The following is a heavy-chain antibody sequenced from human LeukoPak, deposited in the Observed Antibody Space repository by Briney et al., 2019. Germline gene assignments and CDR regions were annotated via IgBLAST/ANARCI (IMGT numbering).Heavy chain of an antibody. V-gene: IGHV3-23*01. J-gene: IGHJ5*02. CDR1: GFTFSNYA. D-gene: IGHD7-27*01. CDR2: ISAAGGST. Sequence: GGSLRLSCAASGFTFSNYAISWVRQAPGKGLEWVLAISAAGGSTYYADSVKGRFTFSRDNAKNTLYVQMNSLRAEDTAVYYCARATHLVKLGMGWLDPWGQGTLVTVSS. CDR3: ARATHLVKLGMGWLDP.